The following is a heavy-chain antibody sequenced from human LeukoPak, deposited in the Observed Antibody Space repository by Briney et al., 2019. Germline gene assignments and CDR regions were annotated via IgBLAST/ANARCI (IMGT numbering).Heavy chain of an antibody. Sequence: PGGSLRLSCAASGFTFSDHYMDWVRQAPGKGLEWVSGIIDSGDITYYANSVKGRFTISRDNSKNTLYLQMNSLRAEDTAVYYCAKLGEQEVYNYYVGVWGKGTTVAVSS. J-gene: IGHJ6*03. V-gene: IGHV3-23*01. CDR2: IIDSGDIT. D-gene: IGHD3-16*01. CDR1: GFTFSDHY. CDR3: AKLGEQEVYNYYVGV.